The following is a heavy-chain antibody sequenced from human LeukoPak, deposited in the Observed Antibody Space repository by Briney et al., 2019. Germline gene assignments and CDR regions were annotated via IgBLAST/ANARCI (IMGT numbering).Heavy chain of an antibody. D-gene: IGHD6-6*01. CDR1: GFTFSSYS. J-gene: IGHJ4*02. Sequence: GGSLRLSCAASGFTFSSYSMNWVRQAPGKGLEWVSYISSSSSSTIYYADSVKGRFTISRDNAKNSLYLQMNSLRAEDTAVYYCARDGHSSSSSVGYFDYWGQGTLVTVSS. CDR2: ISSSSSSTI. CDR3: ARDGHSSSSSVGYFDY. V-gene: IGHV3-48*04.